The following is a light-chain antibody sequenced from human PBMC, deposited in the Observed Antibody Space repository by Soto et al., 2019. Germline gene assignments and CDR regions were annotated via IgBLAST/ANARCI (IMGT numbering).Light chain of an antibody. CDR2: GAS. J-gene: IGKJ4*01. Sequence: EIVLTQSPDTLSLSPGEIATLSFRASQTVISNHLAWYQQKVGQSPRLLISGASTRATGIPDRFSASGSRTDFTLTISGLEPEDFAVYYCQQYGVSVTFGGGTKVDI. CDR1: QTVISNH. V-gene: IGKV3-20*01. CDR3: QQYGVSVT.